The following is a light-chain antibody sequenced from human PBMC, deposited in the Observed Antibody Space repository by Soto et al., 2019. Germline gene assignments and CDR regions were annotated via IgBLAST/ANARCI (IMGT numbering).Light chain of an antibody. CDR1: SSNIGRNY. V-gene: IGLV1-47*01. CDR2: RND. J-gene: IGLJ1*01. Sequence: QSVLTQPPSASGTPGQRVTISCSGSSSNIGRNYVYWYQQLPGTAPKLPIYRNDQRPSGVPDRLSGSKSGTSASLAISGLRSEDEADYYCAAWDDSLSGLYVFGTGTKLTVL. CDR3: AAWDDSLSGLYV.